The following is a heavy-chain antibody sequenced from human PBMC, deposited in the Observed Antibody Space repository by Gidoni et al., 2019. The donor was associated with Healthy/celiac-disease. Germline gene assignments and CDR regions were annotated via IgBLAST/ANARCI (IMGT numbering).Heavy chain of an antibody. V-gene: IGHV3-43*01. CDR2: ISWDGGST. J-gene: IGHJ4*02. CDR3: AKDRTRIAAAADYFDY. Sequence: EVQLVESGGVVVQPGGSLRLSFAASGFTFDYYTMHWVRQAPGKGLEWVSLISWDGGSTYYADSVKSRFTISRDNSKNSLYLQMNSMRTEDTALYYCAKDRTRIAAAADYFDYWGQGTLVTVSS. CDR1: GFTFDYYT. D-gene: IGHD6-13*01.